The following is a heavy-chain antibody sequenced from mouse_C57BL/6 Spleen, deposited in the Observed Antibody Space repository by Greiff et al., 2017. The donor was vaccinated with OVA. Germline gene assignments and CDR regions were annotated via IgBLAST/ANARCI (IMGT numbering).Heavy chain of an antibody. Sequence: VQLKESGPELVKPGASVKISCKASGYAFSSSWMNWVKQRPGKGLEWIGRIYLGDGDTNYNGKFKGKATLTADKSSSTAYMQLSSLTSEDSAVYFCARSRDYFDYWGQGTTLTVSS. CDR3: ARSRDYFDY. V-gene: IGHV1-82*01. J-gene: IGHJ2*01. CDR1: GYAFSSSW. CDR2: IYLGDGDT.